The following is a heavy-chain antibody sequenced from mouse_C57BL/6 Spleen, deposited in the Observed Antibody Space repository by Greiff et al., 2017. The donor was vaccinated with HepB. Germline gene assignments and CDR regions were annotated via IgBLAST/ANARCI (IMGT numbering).Heavy chain of an antibody. Sequence: QVHVKQSGAELVKPGASVKMSCKASGYTFTSYWITWVKQRPGQGLEWIGDIYPGSGSTNYNEKFKSKATLTVDTSSSTAYMQLSSLTSEDSAVYYCARYHYGSSPAWFAYWGQGTLVTVSA. CDR1: GYTFTSYW. V-gene: IGHV1-55*01. D-gene: IGHD1-1*01. CDR2: IYPGSGST. J-gene: IGHJ3*01. CDR3: ARYHYGSSPAWFAY.